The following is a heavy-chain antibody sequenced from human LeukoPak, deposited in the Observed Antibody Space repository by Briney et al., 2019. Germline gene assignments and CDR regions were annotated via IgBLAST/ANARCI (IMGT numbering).Heavy chain of an antibody. J-gene: IGHJ5*02. V-gene: IGHV4-39*01. CDR3: ARHLTSSWYPNWFDP. CDR2: IYYSGST. CDR1: GGSISSSGYY. D-gene: IGHD6-13*01. Sequence: SETLSLTCTVSGGSISSSGYYWGWIRQPPGKGLEWIGSIYYSGSTYYNPSLKSRVTISVDTSKNQFSLKLSSVTAADTAVYNCARHLTSSWYPNWFDPWGQGTLVTVSS.